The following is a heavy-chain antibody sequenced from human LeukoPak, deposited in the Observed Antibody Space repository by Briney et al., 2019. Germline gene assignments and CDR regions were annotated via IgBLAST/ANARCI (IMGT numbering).Heavy chain of an antibody. CDR2: IYSGGST. CDR1: GFTVSSNY. V-gene: IGHV3-53*01. J-gene: IGHJ5*02. CDR3: ARIVAGSLDNWFDP. Sequence: GRSLRLSCAASGFTVSSNYMSWVRQAPGKGLEWVSVIYSGGSTYYADSVKGRFTISRDNSKNTLYLQMNSLRAEDTAVYYCARIVAGSLDNWFDPWGQGTLVTVSS. D-gene: IGHD6-19*01.